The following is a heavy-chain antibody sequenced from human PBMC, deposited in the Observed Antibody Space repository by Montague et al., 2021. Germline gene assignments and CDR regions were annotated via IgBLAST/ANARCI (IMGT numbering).Heavy chain of an antibody. Sequence: SETLSLTCTVSGGSISNYFWTWIRQPPGKGLEGIGFISYSGRTNFNPSLKSRVTISLDTSKNQFSLNLSSVTAADTAVYYCARDTTTDGFDIWGQGTMVTVSS. V-gene: IGHV4-59*13. D-gene: IGHD1-1*01. J-gene: IGHJ3*02. CDR2: ISYSGRT. CDR1: GGSISNYF. CDR3: ARDTTTDGFDI.